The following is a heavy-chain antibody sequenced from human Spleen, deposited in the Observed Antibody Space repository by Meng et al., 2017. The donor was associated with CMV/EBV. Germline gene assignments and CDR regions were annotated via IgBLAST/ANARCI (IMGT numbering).Heavy chain of an antibody. D-gene: IGHD5-18*01. V-gene: IGHV3-7*01. CDR3: AGIPVDTTFFIQEFYFDS. CDR2: IKEDGSEK. J-gene: IGHJ4*02. Sequence: GGSLRLSCTASQFSFSNYWMSWVRQAPGKGLEWVANIKEDGSEKYYVDSVKGRFTISRDNAKNSLYLQMSSLRVGDTAVYYFAGIPVDTTFFIQEFYFDSWGLGTLVTVSS. CDR1: QFSFSNYW.